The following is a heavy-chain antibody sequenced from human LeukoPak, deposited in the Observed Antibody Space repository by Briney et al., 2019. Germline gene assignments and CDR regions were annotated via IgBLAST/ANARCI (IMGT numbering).Heavy chain of an antibody. CDR2: ISGSGGST. CDR1: GFTFSSYA. CDR3: AKDSQGRVRGVLYYFDY. D-gene: IGHD3-10*01. Sequence: GGSLRLSCAASGFTFSSYAMSWVRQAPGKGLEWVSAISGSGGSTYYADSVKGRFTISRDNSKNTLYLQMNSLRAEDTAVYYCAKDSQGRVRGVLYYFDYWGQGTLVTVSS. J-gene: IGHJ4*02. V-gene: IGHV3-23*01.